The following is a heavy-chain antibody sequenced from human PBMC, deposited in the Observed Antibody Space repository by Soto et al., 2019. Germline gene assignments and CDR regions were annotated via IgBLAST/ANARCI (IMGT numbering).Heavy chain of an antibody. CDR1: GGSVSSGAYY. CDR3: ARARLRAVYAFDI. CDR2: IYYSGST. D-gene: IGHD5-12*01. J-gene: IGHJ3*02. V-gene: IGHV4-31*03. Sequence: KASEILSLTCTVSGGSVSSGAYYWTWIRQRPGKGLEWIGYIYYSGSTYYSPSLKSRLSISLDTSKNQFSLRLSSVTAADTAMYYCARARLRAVYAFDIWGQGTMVTVS.